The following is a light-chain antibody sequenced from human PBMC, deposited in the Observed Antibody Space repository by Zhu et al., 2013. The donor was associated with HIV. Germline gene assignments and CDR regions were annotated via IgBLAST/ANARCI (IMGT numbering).Light chain of an antibody. J-gene: IGKJ4*01. V-gene: IGKV3-20*01. CDR2: GAS. CDR3: QQYAKSPVT. CDR1: LSVDSDY. Sequence: EIVLTQSPGTLSLSPGERATLSCKASLSVDSDYLAWYQKSPGRPPRLLIYGASTRATGIPDRFSGSGSGTDFTLTISRVEPEDFALYYCQQYAKSPVTFGGGTTVEV.